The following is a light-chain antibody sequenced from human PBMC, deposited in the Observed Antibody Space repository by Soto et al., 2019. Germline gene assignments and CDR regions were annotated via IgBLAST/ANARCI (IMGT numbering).Light chain of an antibody. J-gene: IGKJ1*01. Sequence: TQRTQTASNRSGSGGDRVTITCRASQTISSWLAWYQQKPGKAPKLLIYDVSSLQSGVPSRFSGSGSGTDYTLTISCLQSEDFAPYYCQRYYSYPWTFAQGTKVDIK. CDR1: QTISSW. CDR2: DVS. V-gene: IGKV1-5*01. CDR3: QRYYSYPWT.